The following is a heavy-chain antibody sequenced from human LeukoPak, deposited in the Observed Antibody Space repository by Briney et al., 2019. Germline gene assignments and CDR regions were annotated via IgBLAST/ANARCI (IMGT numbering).Heavy chain of an antibody. CDR1: GFGFSHYG. CDR3: ARDGGIGLDY. Sequence: GGSLRLSCAASGFGFSHYGMHWVRQAPGKGLEWVAAVWYDGTNKNYADSVKGRFTISRDNSKNTLYLQMNSLRAEDTAVYYCARDGGIGLDYWGQGTLVTVSS. J-gene: IGHJ4*02. D-gene: IGHD3-3*01. V-gene: IGHV3-33*01. CDR2: VWYDGTNK.